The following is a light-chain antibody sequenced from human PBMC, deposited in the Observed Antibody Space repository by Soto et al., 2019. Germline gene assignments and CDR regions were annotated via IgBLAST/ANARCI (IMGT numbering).Light chain of an antibody. J-gene: IGKJ3*01. V-gene: IGKV1-12*01. CDR2: ASS. Sequence: DIQMTQSPSSVSASVGDTVTITCRASPDILSWLAWYQQKPGEAPRLLIYASSNLQSGVPSRFSGSRSGTDFTLTISSLQPEDFATYYCQQANTFPITFGPGTRLDIK. CDR3: QQANTFPIT. CDR1: PDILSW.